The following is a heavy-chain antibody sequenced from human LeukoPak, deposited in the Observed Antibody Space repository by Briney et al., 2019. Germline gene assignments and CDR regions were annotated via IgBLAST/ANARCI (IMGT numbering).Heavy chain of an antibody. V-gene: IGHV4-39*01. CDR1: GGSISSSSYY. D-gene: IGHD3-10*01. CDR2: IYYSGST. Sequence: NPSETLFLTCTVSGGSISSSSYYWGWIRQPPGKGLEWIGSIYYSGSTYYNPSLKSRVTISVDTSKNQFSLKLSSVTAADTAVYYCARLVRGLRYFDYWGQGTLVTVSS. CDR3: ARLVRGLRYFDY. J-gene: IGHJ4*02.